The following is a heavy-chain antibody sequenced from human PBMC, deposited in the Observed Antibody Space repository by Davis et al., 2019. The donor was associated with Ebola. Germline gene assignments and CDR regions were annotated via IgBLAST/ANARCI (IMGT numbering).Heavy chain of an antibody. Sequence: GGSLRLSCAASGFTFSSYAMSWVRQAPGKGLEWVSAITNGGGNTYYAVSVKGRFTISRDNSKNTLSLQMNSLRAEDTAIYYCAKGRTGSAYSGSTSWGQGTLVTVSS. D-gene: IGHD2-8*02. CDR2: ITNGGGNT. CDR3: AKGRTGSAYSGSTS. CDR1: GFTFSSYA. J-gene: IGHJ5*01. V-gene: IGHV3-23*01.